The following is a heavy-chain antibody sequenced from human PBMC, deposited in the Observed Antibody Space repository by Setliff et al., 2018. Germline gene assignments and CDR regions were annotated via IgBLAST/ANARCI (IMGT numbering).Heavy chain of an antibody. Sequence: SETLSLTCTVSGGSISSGVYYWAWIRQPPGKGLEWIGRIYYRGDTYYNASLKSRLTLSVDTSKNQFSLNLSSVTAADTAIYYCARMSGFLYIDVWGKGTTVTVSS. CDR2: IYYRGDT. D-gene: IGHD1-26*01. CDR3: ARMSGFLYIDV. V-gene: IGHV4-39*01. CDR1: GGSISSGVYY. J-gene: IGHJ6*03.